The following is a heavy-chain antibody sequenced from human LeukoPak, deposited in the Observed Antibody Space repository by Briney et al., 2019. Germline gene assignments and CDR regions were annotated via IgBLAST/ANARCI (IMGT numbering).Heavy chain of an antibody. Sequence: GGSLRLSCAASGFTLDDYGMSWVRQVPGKGLEWVSHINWNAGSTGYADSVEGRFTISKDNAKNSLYLQMNSLRAEDTALYHYATWPYGSGSYGDFDYWGQGLLVTVSS. J-gene: IGHJ4*02. CDR1: GFTLDDYG. D-gene: IGHD3-10*01. CDR3: ATWPYGSGSYGDFDY. CDR2: INWNAGST. V-gene: IGHV3-20*01.